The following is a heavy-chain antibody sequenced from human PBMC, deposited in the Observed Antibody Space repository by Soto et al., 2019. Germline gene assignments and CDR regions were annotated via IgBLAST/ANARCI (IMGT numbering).Heavy chain of an antibody. Sequence: SLRLSCAASGFTFSSYDMHGVRQATGKGLEWVSAIGTAGDTYYPDSVKGRFTISRENAKNSLYLQINSLRAGATAVYYCARGPSSGGDYVYYYYGMDVWGQGTTVTVSS. V-gene: IGHV3-13*01. CDR3: ARGPSSGGDYVYYYYGMDV. CDR2: IGTAGDT. D-gene: IGHD4-17*01. CDR1: GFTFSSYD. J-gene: IGHJ6*02.